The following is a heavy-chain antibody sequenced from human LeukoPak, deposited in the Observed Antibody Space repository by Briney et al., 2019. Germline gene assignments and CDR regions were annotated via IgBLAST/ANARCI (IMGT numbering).Heavy chain of an antibody. D-gene: IGHD2-15*01. CDR1: GYTFTGYY. CDR3: ARDAGYCTGGSCWYFDH. CDR2: INPNNGGT. Sequence: ASVKVSCKASGYTFTGYYMHWVRQAPGQGLEWMGWINPNNGGTDYAQKFEGRVTMTRDTAISTAYMELSRLRSDDTAVYYCARDAGYCTGGSCWYFDHWGQGTLVTVSS. V-gene: IGHV1-2*02. J-gene: IGHJ4*02.